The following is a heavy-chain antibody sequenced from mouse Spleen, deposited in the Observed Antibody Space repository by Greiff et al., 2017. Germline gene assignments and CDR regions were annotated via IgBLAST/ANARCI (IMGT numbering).Heavy chain of an antibody. CDR2: IWSGGST. CDR3: ARNYPHYGNFYAMDY. Sequence: QVQLQQSGPGLVQPSQSLSITCTVSGFSLTSYGVHWVRQSPGKGLEWLGVIWSGGSTDYNAAFISRLSISKDNSKSQVFFKMNSLQADDTAIYYCARNYPHYGNFYAMDYWGQGTSVTVSS. CDR1: GFSLTSYG. V-gene: IGHV2-2*01. D-gene: IGHD2-1*01. J-gene: IGHJ4*01.